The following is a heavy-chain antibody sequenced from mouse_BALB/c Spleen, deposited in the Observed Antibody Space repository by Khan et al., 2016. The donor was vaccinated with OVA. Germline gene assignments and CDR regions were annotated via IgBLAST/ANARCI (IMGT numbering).Heavy chain of an antibody. Sequence: VQLQESGAELAKPGASVKMSCKASGYTFTSYWMHWVKQRPGQGLEWIGYINPSTGYTEYNQKFKDKATLTADKSSSTAYMQLSSLTSEDSAVYYCARVRTDYWGQGTTLTVSS. CDR2: INPSTGYT. V-gene: IGHV1-7*01. D-gene: IGHD1-1*01. CDR3: ARVRTDY. CDR1: GYTFTSYW. J-gene: IGHJ2*01.